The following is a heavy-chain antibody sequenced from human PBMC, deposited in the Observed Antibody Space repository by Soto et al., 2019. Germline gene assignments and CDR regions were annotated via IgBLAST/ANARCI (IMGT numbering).Heavy chain of an antibody. CDR1: GGSISRYY. D-gene: IGHD2-21*02. CDR3: ARDLWGYCGTDCYPLDV. J-gene: IGHJ6*02. Sequence: PSETLSLTFTVSGGSISRYYCSWIRHPPGKGLEWIGYMYNTGSTVYNPPFKSRVTISVDTSKNQFSLKLNSVTAADTAVYYCARDLWGYCGTDCYPLDVWGQGTTVTVS. CDR2: MYNTGST. V-gene: IGHV4-59*01.